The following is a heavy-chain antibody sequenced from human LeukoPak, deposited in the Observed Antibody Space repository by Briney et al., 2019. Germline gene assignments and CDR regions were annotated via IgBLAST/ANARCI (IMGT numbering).Heavy chain of an antibody. V-gene: IGHV1-8*01. Sequence: ASVKVSCKASGFTFGRYEVNWVRQATGQGLEWLGWMDPNSDTSGYAQKFQGRVTMTRNTSINTAYMELSSLRSDDTAVYYCARALSSSWYGGGYLDLWGRGTQVTVSS. CDR2: MDPNSDTS. J-gene: IGHJ2*01. D-gene: IGHD6-13*01. CDR3: ARALSSSWYGGGYLDL. CDR1: GFTFGRYE.